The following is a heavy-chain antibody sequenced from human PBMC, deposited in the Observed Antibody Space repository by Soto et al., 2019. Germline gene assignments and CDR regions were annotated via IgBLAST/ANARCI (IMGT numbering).Heavy chain of an antibody. CDR3: ARDRYYYDSSGYFPEVPWFDP. CDR1: GYTFTSYG. CDR2: ISAYNGNT. D-gene: IGHD3-22*01. V-gene: IGHV1-18*01. Sequence: ASVKVSCKASGYTFTSYGISWVRQAPGQGLEWMGWISAYNGNTNYAQKLQGRVTMTTDTSTSTAYMELRSLRSDDTAVYYCARDRYYYDSSGYFPEVPWFDPWGQGTLVTVSS. J-gene: IGHJ5*02.